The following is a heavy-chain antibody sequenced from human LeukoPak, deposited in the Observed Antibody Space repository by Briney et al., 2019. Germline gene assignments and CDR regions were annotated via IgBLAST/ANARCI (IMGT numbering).Heavy chain of an antibody. V-gene: IGHV3-23*01. D-gene: IGHD2-2*02. Sequence: GGSLRLSCAASGFTFSSYAMSWVRQAPGEGLEWVSGISGSGDSTYYADSVKGRFTTSRDNSKNTLYLQMSSLRAEDTAVYYCAKIIVVLPSTISNPYYFDYWGQGTLVTVSS. CDR3: AKIIVVLPSTISNPYYFDY. CDR2: ISGSGDST. J-gene: IGHJ4*02. CDR1: GFTFSSYA.